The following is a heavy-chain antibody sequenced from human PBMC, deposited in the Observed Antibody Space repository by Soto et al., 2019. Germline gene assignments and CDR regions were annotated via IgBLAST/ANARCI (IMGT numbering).Heavy chain of an antibody. D-gene: IGHD3-16*02. V-gene: IGHV3-23*01. CDR2: ISGSGGST. CDR1: GFTFSSYA. J-gene: IGHJ4*02. Sequence: GGSLRLSCAASGFTFSSYAMSWVRQAPGKGLEWVSAISGSGGSTYYADSVKGRFTISRDNSKNTLYLQMNSLRAEDTAVYYCAKDLVIYSLLANDYVWGSYRLSASDFDYWGQGTRVTVSS. CDR3: AKDLVIYSLLANDYVWGSYRLSASDFDY.